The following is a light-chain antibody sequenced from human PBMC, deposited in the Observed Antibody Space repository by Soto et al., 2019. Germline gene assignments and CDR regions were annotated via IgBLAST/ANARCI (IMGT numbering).Light chain of an antibody. Sequence: DIQMTQSPSTLSASVGDRVTITCRASQSISNWMAWYQQKPGKAPKLLIYDASSLEGGVPSRFSGSGSGTEFTLTISSLQPDDFATYYCQQYNSYSRTFGQGTKVEIK. J-gene: IGKJ1*01. CDR3: QQYNSYSRT. CDR2: DAS. V-gene: IGKV1-5*01. CDR1: QSISNW.